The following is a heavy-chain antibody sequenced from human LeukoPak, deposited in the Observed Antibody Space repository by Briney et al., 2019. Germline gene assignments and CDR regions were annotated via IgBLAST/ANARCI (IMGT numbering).Heavy chain of an antibody. Sequence: GGSLRLSCAASGFTFSTYTMNWVRQAPGKGLVWVSRIYTDGSRTNYADSVKGRFTISRDNARNTLILEMNSLTAEDTAVYYCVRDGRGDYPKFDLWGQGALVTVSS. CDR3: VRDGRGDYPKFDL. CDR1: GFTFSTYT. CDR2: IYTDGSRT. V-gene: IGHV3-74*01. J-gene: IGHJ4*02. D-gene: IGHD4-17*01.